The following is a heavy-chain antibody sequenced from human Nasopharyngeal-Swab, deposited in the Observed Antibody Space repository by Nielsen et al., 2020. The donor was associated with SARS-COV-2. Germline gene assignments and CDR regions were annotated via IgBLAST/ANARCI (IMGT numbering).Heavy chain of an antibody. V-gene: IGHV4-31*03. J-gene: IGHJ6*02. Sequence: SETLSLTCTVSGGSISSGGYYWSWIRQHPGKGLEWIGYIYYSGSTYYNPSLKSRVTISVGTSKNQFSLKLSSVTAADTAVYYCARDKSTTGNYCYYYGMDVWGQGTTVTVSS. CDR2: IYYSGST. CDR1: GGSISSGGYY. D-gene: IGHD1-1*01. CDR3: ARDKSTTGNYCYYYGMDV.